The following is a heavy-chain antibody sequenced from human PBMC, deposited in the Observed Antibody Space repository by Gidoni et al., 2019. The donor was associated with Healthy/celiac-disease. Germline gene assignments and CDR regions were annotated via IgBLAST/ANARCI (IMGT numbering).Heavy chain of an antibody. CDR2: INHSGST. V-gene: IGHV4-34*01. CDR1: GGSFSGYY. D-gene: IGHD6-19*01. Sequence: QVQLQQWGAGLLKPSETLSLTCAVYGGSFSGYYWSWIRQPPGKGLEWIGEINHSGSTNYNPSLKSRVTISVDTSKNQFSLKLSSVTAADTAVYYCARGRRSTVAGRGYFQHWGQGTLVTVSS. CDR3: ARGRRSTVAGRGYFQH. J-gene: IGHJ1*01.